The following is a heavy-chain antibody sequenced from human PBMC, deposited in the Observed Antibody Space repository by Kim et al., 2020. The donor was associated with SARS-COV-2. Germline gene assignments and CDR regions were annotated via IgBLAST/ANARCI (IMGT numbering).Heavy chain of an antibody. CDR1: GGSISSYY. D-gene: IGHD3-3*01. V-gene: IGHV4-59*08. CDR3: ARHPDYDFWSGSRTGGWFDP. Sequence: SETLSLTCTVSGGSISSYYWSWIRQAPGKGLEWIGYIYYSGSTNYNPSLKSRVTISVDTSKNQFSLKLSSVTAADKAVYYCARHPDYDFWSGSRTGGWFDPWGQGTLVTVSS. J-gene: IGHJ5*02. CDR2: IYYSGST.